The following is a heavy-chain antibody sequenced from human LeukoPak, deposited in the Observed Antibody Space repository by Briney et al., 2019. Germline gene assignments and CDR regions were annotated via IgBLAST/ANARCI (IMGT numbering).Heavy chain of an antibody. CDR1: GFTFRSYW. CDR3: VRDPRFSENFDY. CDR2: INSDGSST. V-gene: IGHV3-74*01. Sequence: GGSLRLSCAASGFTFRSYWMHWVRQAPGKGLVCVSRINSDGSSTNYADSVKGRFTISRDNAKNTLYLQMNSLRAEDTAIYYCVRDPRFSENFDYWGQGALVTVSS. J-gene: IGHJ4*02. D-gene: IGHD6-25*01.